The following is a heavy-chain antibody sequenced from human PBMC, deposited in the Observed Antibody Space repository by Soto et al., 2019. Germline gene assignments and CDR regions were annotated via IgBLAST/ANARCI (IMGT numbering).Heavy chain of an antibody. CDR1: GGSFIGYY. Sequence: QVQLQQWGAGPVRPLETLSLTCGGSGGSFIGYYWAWIRQSPGKGLEWIGEINDRGSINYNPSLTSRVSISVDTSKNHYSLNLRSVTAADTAVYYCARESHDILTGPPWVWYFDLWGRGTLVTVSS. J-gene: IGHJ2*01. CDR2: INDRGSI. V-gene: IGHV4-34*01. CDR3: ARESHDILTGPPWVWYFDL. D-gene: IGHD3-9*01.